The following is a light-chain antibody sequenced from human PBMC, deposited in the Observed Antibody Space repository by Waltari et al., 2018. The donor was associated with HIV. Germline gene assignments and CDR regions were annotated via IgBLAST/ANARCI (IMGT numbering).Light chain of an antibody. CDR2: EVS. CDR1: SSDVGSYNL. V-gene: IGLV2-23*02. J-gene: IGLJ2*01. CDR3: CSYAGSHVV. Sequence: QSALTHPASVSGSPGQPITISCTGTSSDVGSYNLVSWYQQHPGKAPKLMIYEVSKRPSGLSNRFSGSKSGNTASLTISGLQAEDEADYYCCSYAGSHVVFGGGTKLTVL.